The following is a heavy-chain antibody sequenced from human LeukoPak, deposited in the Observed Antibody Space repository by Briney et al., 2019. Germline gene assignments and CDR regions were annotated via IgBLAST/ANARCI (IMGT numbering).Heavy chain of an antibody. CDR2: INSDGSST. V-gene: IGHV3-74*01. CDR3: ASGSSGWYGEI. Sequence: GGSLRLSCAASGFTFSSYWMHWVRQAPGKGLVRVSRINSDGSSTSYADSVKGRFTISRDNAKNTLYLQMNSLRAEDTAVYYCASGSSGWYGEIWGQGTLVTVSS. J-gene: IGHJ4*02. D-gene: IGHD6-19*01. CDR1: GFTFSSYW.